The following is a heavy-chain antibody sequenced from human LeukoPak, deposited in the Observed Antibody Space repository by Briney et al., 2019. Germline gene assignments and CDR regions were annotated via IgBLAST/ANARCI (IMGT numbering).Heavy chain of an antibody. Sequence: GGSLRLSCAASGFXFSTYAMSWVRQAPGKGLEWVSNISGSGGRTYYAASVKGRFTISRDNSKTTLYLQMNSLRAEDTAVYYCAKDQVGSEAGTLLEYWGQGTLVIVSS. V-gene: IGHV3-23*01. J-gene: IGHJ4*02. CDR1: GFXFSTYA. CDR3: AKDQVGSEAGTLLEY. D-gene: IGHD6-19*01. CDR2: ISGSGGRT.